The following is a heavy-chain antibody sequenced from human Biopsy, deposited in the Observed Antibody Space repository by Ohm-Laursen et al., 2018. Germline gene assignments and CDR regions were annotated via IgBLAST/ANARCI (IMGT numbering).Heavy chain of an antibody. Sequence: SDTLSLTCTVSGDSVTKYYWSWIRQPPGKGLEWIGHIYYSVMTNYNPSLQSRVSISVDTSRNQVSLTLCSVTATDTAVYYCARRLPLRGFAFDVWGQGTVVTVS. CDR3: ARRLPLRGFAFDV. D-gene: IGHD3-10*01. J-gene: IGHJ3*01. CDR1: GDSVTKYY. CDR2: IYYSVMT. V-gene: IGHV4-59*08.